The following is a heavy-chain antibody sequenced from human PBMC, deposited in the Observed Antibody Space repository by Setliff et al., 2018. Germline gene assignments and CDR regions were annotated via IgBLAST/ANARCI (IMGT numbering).Heavy chain of an antibody. J-gene: IGHJ4*02. CDR1: GFTFSNFA. D-gene: IGHD6-19*01. CDR3: TTGYISGYYIGH. Sequence: LRLSCAASGFTFSNFAMTWVRQAPGKGLEWVGRIKGQTDGGTTDYAAPVKGRFSISRDDSKNTVYLQMNSLKTEDTAVYYCTTGYISGYYIGHWGLRTLVTVSS. V-gene: IGHV3-15*01. CDR2: IKGQTDGGTT.